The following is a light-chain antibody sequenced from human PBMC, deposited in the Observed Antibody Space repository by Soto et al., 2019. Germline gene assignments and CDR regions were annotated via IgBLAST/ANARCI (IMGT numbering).Light chain of an antibody. CDR2: DVS. CDR1: SSDVGAYNY. Sequence: QSALTQPASVSGSPGQSIAISCTGTSSDVGAYNYVSWYQQHPGTAPKLIVYDVSNPPSGVSDRFSGSKSGNTASLTVSGLQPEEEADYYCTSYTSSSTPVFGGGTKLTVL. CDR3: TSYTSSSTPV. J-gene: IGLJ2*01. V-gene: IGLV2-14*03.